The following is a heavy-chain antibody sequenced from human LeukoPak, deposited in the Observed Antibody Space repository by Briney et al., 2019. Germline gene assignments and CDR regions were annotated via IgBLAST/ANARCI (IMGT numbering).Heavy chain of an antibody. Sequence: PSETLSLTCTVSGGSISSYYWSWIRQPPGQGLEWIGYIYYSGSTNYNPSLKSRVTISVDTSKNQFSLKLSSVTAADTAVYYCARQGPSSGSYLGDAFDIWGQGTMVTVSS. CDR3: ARQGPSSGSYLGDAFDI. D-gene: IGHD1-26*01. CDR2: IYYSGST. CDR1: GGSISSYY. V-gene: IGHV4-59*01. J-gene: IGHJ3*02.